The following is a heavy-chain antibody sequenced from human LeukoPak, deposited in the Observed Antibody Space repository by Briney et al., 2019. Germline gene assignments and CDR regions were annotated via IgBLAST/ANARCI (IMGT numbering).Heavy chain of an antibody. CDR1: GFTFSSYA. CDR2: ISYDGSNK. J-gene: IGHJ4*02. Sequence: GGSLRLSCAASGFTFSSYAMHWVGQAPGKGLEWVAVISYDGSNKYYADSVKGRFTISRDNSKNTLYLQMNSLRAEDTAVYYCARGNQLLSAWGQGTLVTVSS. D-gene: IGHD2-2*01. V-gene: IGHV3-30*04. CDR3: ARGNQLLSA.